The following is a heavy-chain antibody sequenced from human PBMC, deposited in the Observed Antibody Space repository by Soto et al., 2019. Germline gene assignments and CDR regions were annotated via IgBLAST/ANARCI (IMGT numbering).Heavy chain of an antibody. CDR2: IYYSGNT. CDR3: AREGGESSDGLYYFDY. Sequence: SETLSLTCTVSGGSTSSDNYWSWIRQPPGKGLEWIGHIYYSGNTDYNPSLKSRLAISIDTSKNQLSLKLSSVTAADTAVYFCAREGGESSDGLYYFDYWGQGSLVTVSS. D-gene: IGHD3-16*01. V-gene: IGHV4-30-4*01. J-gene: IGHJ4*02. CDR1: GGSTSSDNY.